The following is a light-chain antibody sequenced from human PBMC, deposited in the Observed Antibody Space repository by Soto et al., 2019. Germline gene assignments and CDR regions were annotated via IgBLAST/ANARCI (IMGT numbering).Light chain of an antibody. J-gene: IGLJ2*01. CDR2: EVN. CDR3: GSWDTSLSGII. CDR1: SSDVGGYNY. V-gene: IGLV2-8*01. Sequence: QSALTQPPSASGSPGQSVAISCTGTSSDVGGYNYVSWYQQHPGKAPKLMIYEVNKRPSGVPDRFSGSKSGTSATLDISGLQTGDEADYYCGSWDTSLSGIIFGGGTKLTVL.